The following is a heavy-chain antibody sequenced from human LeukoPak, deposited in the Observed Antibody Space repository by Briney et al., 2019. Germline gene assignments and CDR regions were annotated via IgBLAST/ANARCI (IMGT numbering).Heavy chain of an antibody. CDR2: IIPIFGTA. Sequence: SVKVSCKASGGTFSSYAISWVRQAPGQGLEWMGGIIPIFGTANYAQKFQGRVTITADESTSTAYMELSSLRSEDTAVYYCARVGNDFWSGYYNWFDPWGQGTLVTVSS. CDR3: ARVGNDFWSGYYNWFDP. V-gene: IGHV1-69*01. CDR1: GGTFSSYA. D-gene: IGHD3-3*01. J-gene: IGHJ5*02.